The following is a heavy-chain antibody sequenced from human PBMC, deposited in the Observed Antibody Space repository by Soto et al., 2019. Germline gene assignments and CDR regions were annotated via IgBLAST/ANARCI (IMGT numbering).Heavy chain of an antibody. CDR2: ISGSGGST. J-gene: IGHJ3*02. CDR1: GFTFSSYA. V-gene: IGHV3-23*01. D-gene: IGHD5-18*01. Sequence: PGGSLRLSCAASGFTFSSYAMSWVRQAPGKGLEWVSAISGSGGSTYYADSVKGRFTISRDNSKNTLYLQMNSLRAEDTAVYYCAKVVGGYSYGVNAFDIWGQGTMVTVSS. CDR3: AKVVGGYSYGVNAFDI.